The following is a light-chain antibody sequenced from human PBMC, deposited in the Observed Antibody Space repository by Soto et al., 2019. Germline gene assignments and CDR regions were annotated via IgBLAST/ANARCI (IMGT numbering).Light chain of an antibody. CDR1: QSVSSTY. V-gene: IGKV3-20*01. J-gene: IGKJ5*01. CDR2: GAS. CDR3: QQYGSSSPIT. Sequence: EIVLTQSPGTLSLSAGERATLSCRASQSVSSTYLAWYQQKPGQAPRLLIYGASSRATGIPDRFSGSGSGTDLTLTISRLEPEDFAVYYCQQYGSSSPITFGRGTRLEIK.